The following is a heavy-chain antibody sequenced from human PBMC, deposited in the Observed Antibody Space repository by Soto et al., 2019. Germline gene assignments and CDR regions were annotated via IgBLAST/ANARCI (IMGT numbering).Heavy chain of an antibody. D-gene: IGHD3-16*01. CDR3: ARAHLGGDSNGMDV. CDR1: RSTFSDYY. V-gene: IGHV3-11*01. CDR2: ISSSGSTI. Sequence: GGSLRLSCAASRSTFSDYYMYWIRQAPGKGLEWVSYISSSGSTIYYADSVKGRFTISRDNANNSLYLQMSSLRAEDTAVYHCARAHLGGDSNGMDVWGQGTTVTVSS. J-gene: IGHJ6*02.